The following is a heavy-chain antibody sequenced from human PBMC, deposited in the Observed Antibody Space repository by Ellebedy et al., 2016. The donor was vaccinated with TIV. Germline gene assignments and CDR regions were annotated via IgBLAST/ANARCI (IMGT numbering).Heavy chain of an antibody. CDR1: GGSINSGDYY. Sequence: SETLSLXXSVSGGSINSGDYYWSWTRQPPGKGLEWLGYIYYSGTTYYNTSLKSRITISVDTSKNQFSLRLSSVTAADTAVYFCARETDFWSDSSYFDYWGQGILVTISS. V-gene: IGHV4-30-4*01. J-gene: IGHJ4*02. CDR2: IYYSGTT. CDR3: ARETDFWSDSSYFDY. D-gene: IGHD3-3*01.